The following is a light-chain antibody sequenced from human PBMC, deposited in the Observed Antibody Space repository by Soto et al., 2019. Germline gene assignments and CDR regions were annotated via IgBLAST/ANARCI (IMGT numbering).Light chain of an antibody. J-gene: IGLJ1*01. CDR2: DVS. V-gene: IGLV2-11*01. CDR3: CSYAGVYTYV. Sequence: QSALTQPRSVSGSPGQSVTISCSGTSSDVGGDKYVSWYQQHPGKAPKLMIYDVSNRPSGVPDRLSGSKSGNTASLTISGLQAEDEADYYCCSYAGVYTYVFGTGTKLTVL. CDR1: SSDVGGDKY.